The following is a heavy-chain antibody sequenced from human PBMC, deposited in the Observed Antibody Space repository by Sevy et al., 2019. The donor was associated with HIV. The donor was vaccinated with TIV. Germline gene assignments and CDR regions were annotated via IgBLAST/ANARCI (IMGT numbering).Heavy chain of an antibody. J-gene: IGHJ6*03. V-gene: IGHV3-30*02. CDR2: IRYDGSNK. D-gene: IGHD6-6*01. CDR3: AKFYSSSSDYIGYYYYYYYYMDV. CDR1: GFTFSSYG. Sequence: GGSLRLSCAASGFTFSSYGMHWVRQAPGKGLEWVAFIRYDGSNKYYADSVKGRFTISRDNSKNTLYLQMNSLRAEDTAVYYCAKFYSSSSDYIGYYYYYYYYMDVWGKGTTVTVSS.